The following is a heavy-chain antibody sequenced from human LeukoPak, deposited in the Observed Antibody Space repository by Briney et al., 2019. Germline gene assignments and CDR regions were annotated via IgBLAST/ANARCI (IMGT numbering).Heavy chain of an antibody. CDR2: ITWNGGST. CDR1: GFTFDDYA. CDR3: ATYYDRSGKNYYYYMDV. J-gene: IGHJ6*03. Sequence: GGSLRLSCAASGFTFDDYAMSWVRQVPGKGLEWVSGITWNGGSTGYADSVKGRFTISRDNAKNSLYLQMNSLRAEDTALYYCATYYDRSGKNYYYYMDVWGKGTTVTVSS. D-gene: IGHD3-22*01. V-gene: IGHV3-20*04.